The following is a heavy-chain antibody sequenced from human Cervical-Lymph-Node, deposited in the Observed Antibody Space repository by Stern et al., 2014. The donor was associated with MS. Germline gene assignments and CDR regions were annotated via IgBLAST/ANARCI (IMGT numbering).Heavy chain of an antibody. CDR1: GYTFIDYY. CDR2: INLSDGAT. J-gene: IGHJ3*01. D-gene: IGHD1-26*01. V-gene: IGHV1-46*03. Sequence: VQLVQSGAEVKKPGASVTVSCRTSGYTFIDYYIHWVRQAPGQGLECMGIINLSDGATTYAQKFQGRVTMTRDTSTNTAYMQLGSLTSEDTAVFFCAREGADNDAFDVWGQGTMVTVSS. CDR3: AREGADNDAFDV.